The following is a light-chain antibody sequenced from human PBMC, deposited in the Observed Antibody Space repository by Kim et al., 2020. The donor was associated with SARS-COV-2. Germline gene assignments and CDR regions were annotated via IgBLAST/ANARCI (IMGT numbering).Light chain of an antibody. Sequence: DIQMTQSPSTLSANVGDRVIITCRASQSLDDWLAWYQHKPGKAPKLLIYMTSSLESGVPSRFSGSGSGTEFTLTISSLQPDDFATYYRQQYRYYSYTFGPGTKMDIK. CDR1: QSLDDW. J-gene: IGKJ3*01. CDR2: MTS. V-gene: IGKV1-5*03. CDR3: QQYRYYSYT.